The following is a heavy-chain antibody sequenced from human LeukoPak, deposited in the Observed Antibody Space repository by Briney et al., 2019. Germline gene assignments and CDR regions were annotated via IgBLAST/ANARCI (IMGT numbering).Heavy chain of an antibody. V-gene: IGHV3-7*01. J-gene: IGHJ4*02. CDR1: GFTFSSYW. CDR3: ARADYDYVWGSYRQYYFDY. CDR2: IKQGGSEK. Sequence: GGSLRLSCAASGFTFSSYWMSWVRQAPGKGLEWVANIKQGGSEKYYVDSVKGRFTISRDNAKNSLYLQMNSLRAEDTAVYYCARADYDYVWGSYRQYYFDYWGQVTLVTVSS. D-gene: IGHD3-16*02.